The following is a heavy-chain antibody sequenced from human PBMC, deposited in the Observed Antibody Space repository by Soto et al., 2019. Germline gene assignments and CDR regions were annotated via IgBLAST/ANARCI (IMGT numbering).Heavy chain of an antibody. J-gene: IGHJ4*02. Sequence: QLQLQESGPGLVKPSETLSLTCTVSGGSISSSSYYWGWIRQPPGKGLEWIGSIYYSGSTYYNPSLNSRVTISVDTSKNQFSLKLSSVTAADTAVYYCARRGCSSTSCFSYDYWGQGTLVTVSS. CDR3: ARRGCSSTSCFSYDY. CDR2: IYYSGST. CDR1: GGSISSSSYY. V-gene: IGHV4-39*01. D-gene: IGHD2-2*01.